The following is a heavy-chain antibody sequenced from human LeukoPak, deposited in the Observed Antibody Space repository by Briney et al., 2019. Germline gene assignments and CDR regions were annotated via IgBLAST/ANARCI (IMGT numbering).Heavy chain of an antibody. J-gene: IGHJ6*03. CDR2: ISSSSSYI. D-gene: IGHD3-3*01. CDR3: ANEVGYYDFWSGYDYYYYYMDV. CDR1: GFTFSSYS. V-gene: IGHV3-21*01. Sequence: GGSLRLSCAASGFTFSSYSMNWVRQAPGKGLEWVSSISSSSSYIYYADSVKGRFTISRDNAKNSPYLQMNSLRAEDTAVYYCANEVGYYDFWSGYDYYYYYMDVWGKGTTVTVSS.